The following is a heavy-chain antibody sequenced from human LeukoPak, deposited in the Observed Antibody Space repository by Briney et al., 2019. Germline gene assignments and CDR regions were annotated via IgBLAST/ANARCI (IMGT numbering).Heavy chain of an antibody. J-gene: IGHJ4*02. CDR1: GASISSYY. CDR2: IYNSGST. D-gene: IGHD3-22*01. V-gene: IGHV4-59*01. CDR3: ARASYYYDSSGYYYFDY. Sequence: SETLSLTCTVSGASISSYYWSWIRQSPGKGLEWIWNIYNSGSTNYNPSLKSRVNIAVDTSKNHFSLKLSSVTAADTAVYYCARASYYYDSSGYYYFDYWGQGTLVTVSS.